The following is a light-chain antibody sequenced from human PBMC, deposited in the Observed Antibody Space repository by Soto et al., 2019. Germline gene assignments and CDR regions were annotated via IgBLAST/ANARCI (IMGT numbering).Light chain of an antibody. Sequence: DIQLTQSPSLLSASVGDRVTITCRASHDISTYLAWYQQKPGKAPKLLIYKASTLKSGVPSRFSGSGSGTEFTLTISSLQPDDFATYYCQQYISYSSTFGQGTKVDIK. V-gene: IGKV1-5*03. J-gene: IGKJ1*01. CDR2: KAS. CDR1: HDISTY. CDR3: QQYISYSST.